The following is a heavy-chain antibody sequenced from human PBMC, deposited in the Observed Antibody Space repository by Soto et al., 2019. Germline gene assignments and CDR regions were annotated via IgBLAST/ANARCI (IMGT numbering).Heavy chain of an antibody. CDR1: GASVSNGY. Sequence: QMQLQASGPGLVKPSETLSLTCNVSGASVSNGYWSWIRQPPGKALESIGFMYFGGSFNYNPSLPSRATISVETSKNQFSMKLTSVTASDTAVYYCARSYYDSTGFAVDPWGQGTLVTVSS. CDR3: ARSYYDSTGFAVDP. J-gene: IGHJ5*02. D-gene: IGHD3-22*01. V-gene: IGHV4-59*02. CDR2: MYFGGSF.